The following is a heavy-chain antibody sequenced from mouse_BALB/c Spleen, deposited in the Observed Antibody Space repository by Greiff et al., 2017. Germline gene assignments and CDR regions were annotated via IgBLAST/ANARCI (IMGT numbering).Heavy chain of an antibody. V-gene: IGHV14-4*02. Sequence: VQLKESGAELVRSGASVKLSCTASGFNIKDYYMHWVKQRPEQGLEWIGWIDPENGDTEYAPKFQGKATMTADTSSNTAYLQLSSLTSEDTAVYYCNGEEVRRDFDYWGQGTTLTVSS. D-gene: IGHD2-14*01. CDR3: NGEEVRRDFDY. CDR2: IDPENGDT. CDR1: GFNIKDYY. J-gene: IGHJ2*01.